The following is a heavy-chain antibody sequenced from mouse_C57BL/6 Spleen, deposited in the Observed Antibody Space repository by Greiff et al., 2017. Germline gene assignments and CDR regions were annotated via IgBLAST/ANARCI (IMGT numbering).Heavy chain of an antibody. V-gene: IGHV3-6*01. CDR3: ARAGIYYGNPGAMDY. CDR1: GYSITSGYY. CDR2: ISYDGSN. Sequence: VQLKESGPGLVKPSQSLSLTCSVTGYSITSGYYWNWIRQFPGNKLEWMGYISYDGSNNYNPSLKNRISITRDTSKNKFFLKLNSVTTEDTATYYCARAGIYYGNPGAMDYWGQGTSVTVSS. J-gene: IGHJ4*01. D-gene: IGHD2-1*01.